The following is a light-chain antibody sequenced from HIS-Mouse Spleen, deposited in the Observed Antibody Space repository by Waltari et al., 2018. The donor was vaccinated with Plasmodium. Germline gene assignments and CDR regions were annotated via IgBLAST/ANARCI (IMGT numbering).Light chain of an antibody. V-gene: IGKV1-6*01. CDR3: LQDYNYPYT. Sequence: AIQMTQSPSSLSASVGARVTIPWRASPGIRQDLGWYQQKPGKAPKLLISAASRLQSGVPSRFSGSGSGTDFTLTISSLQPEDFATYYCLQDYNYPYTFGQGTKLEIK. J-gene: IGKJ2*01. CDR2: AAS. CDR1: PGIRQD.